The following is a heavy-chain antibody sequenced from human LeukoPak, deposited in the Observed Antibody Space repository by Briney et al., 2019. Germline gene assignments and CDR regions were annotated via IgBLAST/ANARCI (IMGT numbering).Heavy chain of an antibody. J-gene: IGHJ4*02. D-gene: IGHD1-26*01. CDR3: ARVAGGGGSYPYYFDY. V-gene: IGHV4-59*08. Sequence: SETLSLTCTVSGGSISSYYWSWIRQPPGKGLEWIGYIYYSGSTNYNPSLKSRVTISVDTSKNQLSLKLSSVTAADTAVYYCARVAGGGGSYPYYFDYWGQGTLVTVSS. CDR2: IYYSGST. CDR1: GGSISSYY.